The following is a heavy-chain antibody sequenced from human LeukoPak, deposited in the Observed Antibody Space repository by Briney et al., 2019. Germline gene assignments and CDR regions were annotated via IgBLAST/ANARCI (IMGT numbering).Heavy chain of an antibody. Sequence: GGSLRLSCAASGFTVSSNYMSWVRQAPGKGLEWVSVIYSGGSTYYADSVKGRFTISRDNSKNTLYLQMNSLRAEDTAVYYCARDRSSWSPDAFDIWGQGTMVTVSS. V-gene: IGHV3-53*01. D-gene: IGHD6-13*01. J-gene: IGHJ3*02. CDR3: ARDRSSWSPDAFDI. CDR2: IYSGGST. CDR1: GFTVSSNY.